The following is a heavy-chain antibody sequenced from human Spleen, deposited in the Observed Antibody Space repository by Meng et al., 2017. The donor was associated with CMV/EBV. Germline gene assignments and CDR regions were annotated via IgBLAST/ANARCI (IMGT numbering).Heavy chain of an antibody. D-gene: IGHD2-2*01. CDR3: ARGAYCSSTSCWRGGVDY. V-gene: IGHV4-34*01. J-gene: IGHJ4*02. CDR1: GGSFSGYY. CDR2: INHSGST. Sequence: SETLSLTCAVYGGSFSGYYWSWIRQPPGKGLEWIGEINHSGSTNYNPSLKSRVTISVDTSKNQFSLKLSSVTAADTAVYYCARGAYCSSTSCWRGGVDYWGQGTLVTVSS.